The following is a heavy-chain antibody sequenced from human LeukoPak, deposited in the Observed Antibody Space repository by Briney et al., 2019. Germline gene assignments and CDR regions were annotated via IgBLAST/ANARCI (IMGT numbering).Heavy chain of an antibody. CDR3: AGARRRDYYDSSGYYYFDFDH. D-gene: IGHD3-22*01. V-gene: IGHV3-23*01. CDR1: GFAFSNYV. CDR2: ISGSGGST. J-gene: IGHJ4*02. Sequence: QPGGSLRLSCAASGFAFSNYVMPWVRQAPGKGLEWVSGISGSGGSTYYADSVKGRFTISRDNSQSTLYLQMSSLRAEDTAGYYCAGARRRDYYDSSGYYYFDFDHWGQGTLVTVSS.